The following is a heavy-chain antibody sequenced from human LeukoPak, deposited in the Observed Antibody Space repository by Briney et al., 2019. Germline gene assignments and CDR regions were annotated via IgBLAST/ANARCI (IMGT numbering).Heavy chain of an antibody. V-gene: IGHV3-9*01. CDR3: AKDINYDSSGYTAFDY. CDR1: GFTFDDYA. J-gene: IGHJ4*02. CDR2: ISWNSGSI. D-gene: IGHD3-22*01. Sequence: LPGRSLRLSCAASGFTFDDYAMHWVRQAPGKGLEWVSGISWNSGSISYADSVKGRFTISRDNAKNSLYLQMNSLRSEDTALYYCAKDINYDSSGYTAFDYWGQGTLVTVSS.